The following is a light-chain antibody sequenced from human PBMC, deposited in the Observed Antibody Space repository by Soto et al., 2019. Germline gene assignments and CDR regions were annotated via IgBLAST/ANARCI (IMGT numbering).Light chain of an antibody. CDR3: QQYGSSPWT. V-gene: IGKV3-20*01. CDR1: QSVSSSY. J-gene: IGKJ1*01. CDR2: GAS. Sequence: EIVLTQSPGTLSLSPGERATLSCRASQSVSSSYLAWYQQKPGQAPRLLIYGASSRATGIPDRFSGSGYGPDFTLTISRLEPEDFAVYYCQQYGSSPWTFGQETKVQIK.